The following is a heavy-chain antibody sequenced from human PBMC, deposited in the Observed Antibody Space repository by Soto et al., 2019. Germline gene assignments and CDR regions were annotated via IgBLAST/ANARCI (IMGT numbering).Heavy chain of an antibody. CDR2: IYSGGST. Sequence: EVQVVESGGGLIQPGGSLRLSCAASEFTVSNNHMNWVRQAPGKGLEWVSVIYSGGSTYYRDSVKGRFTISRDSSKNTVYLQMNSLIAEDTAVYYCARDWGSRGSYYGMDVWGHGTTVTVSS. J-gene: IGHJ6*02. CDR1: EFTVSNNH. CDR3: ARDWGSRGSYYGMDV. D-gene: IGHD3-16*01. V-gene: IGHV3-53*01.